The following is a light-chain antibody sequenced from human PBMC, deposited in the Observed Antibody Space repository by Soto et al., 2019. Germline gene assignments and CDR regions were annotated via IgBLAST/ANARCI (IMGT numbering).Light chain of an antibody. CDR2: LGS. Sequence: DIVMTQSPLSLPVTPGEPASISCRSSQSLIHSNGYNYLDWYLQKPGQPPQLLIYLGSSRASGVPDRCSGSGSGTDFTRKISRVEAEDVGVYSCMQARQTPWTFGQGTKLEIK. CDR1: QSLIHSNGYNY. V-gene: IGKV2-28*01. J-gene: IGKJ2*02. CDR3: MQARQTPWT.